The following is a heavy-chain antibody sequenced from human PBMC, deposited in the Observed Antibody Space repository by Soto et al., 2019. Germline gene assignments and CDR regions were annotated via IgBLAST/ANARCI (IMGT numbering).Heavy chain of an antibody. CDR1: GFTFSSYA. V-gene: IGHV3-23*01. CDR2: IGVGGGDR. D-gene: IGHD3-10*01. Sequence: EVQLLESGGGLVQPGGSLRLSCAASGFTFSSYAMSCVRQAPGKGLEWVSIIGVGGGDRYYPESVKCRFTISIDNSRDTVYLEMNIVRDEETAVYYCARVRFGEIVWGQRTLGTVST. J-gene: IGHJ4*02. CDR3: ARVRFGEIV.